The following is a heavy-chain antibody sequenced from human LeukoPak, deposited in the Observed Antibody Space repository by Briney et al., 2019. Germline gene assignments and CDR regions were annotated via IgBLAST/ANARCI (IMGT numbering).Heavy chain of an antibody. V-gene: IGHV3-30*18. CDR3: AKNRIPTAITPDS. D-gene: IGHD2-2*02. J-gene: IGHJ5*01. Sequence: GGSLRLSCTASGFTFSSYGMHWVRQTPGTGLEWLAVIAYDGKNKYYGDSVKGRFTISRDNSKNTLSLQMNSLRAEDTAVYYCAKNRIPTAITPDSWGQGTLVTVSS. CDR2: IAYDGKNK. CDR1: GFTFSSYG.